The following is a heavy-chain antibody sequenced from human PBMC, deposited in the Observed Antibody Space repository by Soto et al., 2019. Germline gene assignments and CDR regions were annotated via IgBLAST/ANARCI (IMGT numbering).Heavy chain of an antibody. CDR3: ARDRGAQIVAY. J-gene: IGHJ4*02. V-gene: IGHV1-18*01. Sequence: QVQLVQSGAEVKKPGASVKVSCKASGYTFISYGISWVRQAPGQGLEWMGWISGYNGNTKYAQKLQGRVTMTTDTPTSTAYRELGSLRSDDTAVYYCARDRGAQIVAYWGKGTLVTVSS. D-gene: IGHD3-10*01. CDR2: ISGYNGNT. CDR1: GYTFISYG.